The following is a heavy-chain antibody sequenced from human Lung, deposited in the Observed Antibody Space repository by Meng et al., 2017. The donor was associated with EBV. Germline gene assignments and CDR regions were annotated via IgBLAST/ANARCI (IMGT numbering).Heavy chain of an antibody. CDR1: GFSLTSRGVG. V-gene: IGHV2-5*02. CDR3: AHIIAARPFDY. J-gene: IGHJ4*02. Sequence: QIPLEESGPPLVKPTQTLTLTCTFSGFSLTSRGVGVGWIRQPPGKALEWLAVIYWDDDKRYRPSLKSRLTITKDTSKNQVVLTMTNMDPVDAATYYCAHIIAARPFDYWGQGTLVTVSS. CDR2: IYWDDDK. D-gene: IGHD6-6*01.